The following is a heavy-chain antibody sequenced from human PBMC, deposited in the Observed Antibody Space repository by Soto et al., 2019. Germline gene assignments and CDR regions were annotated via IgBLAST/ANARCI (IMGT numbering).Heavy chain of an antibody. V-gene: IGHV1-3*01. J-gene: IGHJ6*02. CDR3: AREGAYYYRMDV. CDR2: INAGNGNT. Sequence: ASVKVSCKASGYTFTSYAMHWVRQAPGQRLEWMGWINAGNGNTKYSQKFQGRVTITRDTSASTAYMELSSLRSEDTAVYYCAREGAYYYRMDVWGQGTTVTVYS. CDR1: GYTFTSYA.